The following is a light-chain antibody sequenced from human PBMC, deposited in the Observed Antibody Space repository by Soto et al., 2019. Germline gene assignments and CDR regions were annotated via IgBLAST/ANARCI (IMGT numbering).Light chain of an antibody. CDR1: QDIRND. CDR3: LQENSYPWT. CDR2: AAS. J-gene: IGKJ1*01. V-gene: IGKV1-6*01. Sequence: AIQMTQSPSSLSASVGDRVTITCRASQDIRNDLGWYQEKVGQAPKFLIYAASNLQSGVPSRFSGSGSGTEFTLTISSLRPEDFATYYCLQENSYPWTFGQGTKVEI.